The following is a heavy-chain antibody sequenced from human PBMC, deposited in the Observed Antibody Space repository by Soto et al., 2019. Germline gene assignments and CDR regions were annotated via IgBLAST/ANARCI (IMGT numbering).Heavy chain of an antibody. CDR1: GFTFSSYA. CDR3: AKECGGGDYYFDY. Sequence: EVQLLESGGGLVQPGGSLRLSCAASGFTFSSYAMSWVRQAPGKGLEWVSAISGSGGSTYYADYVKGRLTISRDNSKNTLYLKMNSLRDEDTAVYYCAKECGGGDYYFDYWGQGTLVTVSS. J-gene: IGHJ4*02. D-gene: IGHD2-21*01. CDR2: ISGSGGST. V-gene: IGHV3-23*01.